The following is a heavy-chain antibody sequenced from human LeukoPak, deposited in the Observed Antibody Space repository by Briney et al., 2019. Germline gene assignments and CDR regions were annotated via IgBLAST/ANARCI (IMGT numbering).Heavy chain of an antibody. V-gene: IGHV4-59*08. J-gene: IGHJ4*02. CDR1: GGSISSDY. CDR2: IHYSGST. D-gene: IGHD2-2*01. CDR3: ATLRGSSSAVFDY. Sequence: SETLSLTCTVSGGSISSDYWSWIRQPPGKGLEWIGYIHYSGSTNYNPPLKSRVTISVDTSKTQFSLKLSSVTAADTAVYYCATLRGSSSAVFDYWGRGTLVTVSS.